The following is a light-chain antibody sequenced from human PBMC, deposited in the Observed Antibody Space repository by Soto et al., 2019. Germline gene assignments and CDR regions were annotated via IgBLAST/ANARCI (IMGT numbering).Light chain of an antibody. Sequence: QSGLTQPASVSGSPGQSITIACTGTSSDIGRYNFVSWYQQHPGKAPKLLVYEVTNRPSGVSNRFSGSKSGNTASLTIFGLQTEDEADYYCSSYTSVTTFVVFGTGTKVTVL. V-gene: IGLV2-14*01. J-gene: IGLJ1*01. CDR3: SSYTSVTTFVV. CDR1: SSDIGRYNF. CDR2: EVT.